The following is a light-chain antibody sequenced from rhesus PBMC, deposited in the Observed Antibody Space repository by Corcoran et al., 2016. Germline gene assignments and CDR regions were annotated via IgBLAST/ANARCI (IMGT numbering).Light chain of an antibody. CDR1: QGIRSY. CDR3: QHHNSYPLT. J-gene: IGKJ4*01. V-gene: IGKV1S14*01. Sequence: DIQMTQSPSSLSSSVGDTVTITCRASQGIRSYLAWYQQRPGKAPRPLFYNASNLESGVPSRFSGSGSGTDVTLTISSLQPEDFATYYCQHHNSYPLTFGGGTKVEIK. CDR2: NAS.